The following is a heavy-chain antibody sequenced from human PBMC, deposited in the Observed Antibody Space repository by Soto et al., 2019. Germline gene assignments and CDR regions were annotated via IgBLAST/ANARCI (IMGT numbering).Heavy chain of an antibody. J-gene: IGHJ4*02. CDR1: GGSISSSNC. V-gene: IGHV4-4*02. D-gene: IGHD6-13*01. CDR3: ARAAMGGSSLPFDY. Sequence: QVQLQESGPGLVKPSGTLSLTCAVSGGSISSSNCRSWVRQPPGRGMEWIGEIYHSGSTNYNPSLKSRVTISVDQSKNQFSLKLSSVTTAYTAVYYCARAAMGGSSLPFDYWGQGTLVTVSS. CDR2: IYHSGST.